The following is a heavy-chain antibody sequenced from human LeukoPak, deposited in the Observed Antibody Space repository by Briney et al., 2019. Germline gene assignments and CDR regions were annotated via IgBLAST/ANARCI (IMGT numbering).Heavy chain of an antibody. CDR3: AHRIWGAPGRY. V-gene: IGHV2-5*01. Sequence: SGHTLVNPTQTVTLTCTFSGFSLSTSGVGVGWIRQPPGKALEWLALIYWNDDKRYSPSLKSRLTITKDTSKNQVVLTLTNMDPVDTATYYCAHRIWGAPGRYWDQGTLVTVSS. CDR2: IYWNDDK. J-gene: IGHJ4*02. CDR1: GFSLSTSGVG. D-gene: IGHD7-27*01.